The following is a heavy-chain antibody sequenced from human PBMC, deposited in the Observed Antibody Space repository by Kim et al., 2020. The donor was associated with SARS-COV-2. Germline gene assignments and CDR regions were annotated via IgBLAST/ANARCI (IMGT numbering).Heavy chain of an antibody. V-gene: IGHV3-30*04. CDR2: ISYDGSNK. CDR3: ARDFARAGRLQTNRGVTCSSLDY. J-gene: IGHJ4*02. Sequence: GGSLRLSCAASGFTFSSYAMHWVRQAPGKGLEWVAVISYDGSNKYYADSVKGRFTISRDNSKNTLYLQMNSLRAEDTAVYYCARDFARAGRLQTNRGVTCSSLDYWGQRTLVTVSS. D-gene: IGHD3-10*01. CDR1: GFTFSSYA.